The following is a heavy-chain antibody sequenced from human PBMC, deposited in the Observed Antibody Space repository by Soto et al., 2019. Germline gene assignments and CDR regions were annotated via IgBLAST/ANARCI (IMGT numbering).Heavy chain of an antibody. Sequence: GGSLRLSCAASGFTFSSYSMNWVRQAPGKGLEWVSSISSSSSYIYYADSVKGRFTISRDNAKNSLYLQMNSLRAEDTAVYYCARAPIPYSGYDAENYYYYYYMDVWGKGTTVTVSS. J-gene: IGHJ6*03. CDR1: GFTFSSYS. D-gene: IGHD5-12*01. CDR2: ISSSSSYI. CDR3: ARAPIPYSGYDAENYYYYYYMDV. V-gene: IGHV3-21*01.